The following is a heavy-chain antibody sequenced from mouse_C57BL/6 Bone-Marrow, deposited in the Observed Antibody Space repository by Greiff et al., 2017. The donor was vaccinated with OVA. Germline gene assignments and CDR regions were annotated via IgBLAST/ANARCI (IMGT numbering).Heavy chain of an antibody. CDR3: ASSFCYGSSPDY. CDR2: INPGSGST. V-gene: IGHV1-55*01. J-gene: IGHJ2*01. CDR1: GYTFTSYW. Sequence: QVQLQQPGAELVKPGASVKLSCKASGYTFTSYWMHWVKQRPGRGLEWIGVINPGSGSTNYNEKFKGKATFTADTSSNTAYMQLSSLTTEDSAIYYCASSFCYGSSPDYWGQGTTLTVSS. D-gene: IGHD1-1*01.